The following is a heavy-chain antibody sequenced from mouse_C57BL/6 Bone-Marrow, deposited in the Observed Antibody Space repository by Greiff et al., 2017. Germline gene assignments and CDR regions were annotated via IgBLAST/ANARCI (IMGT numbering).Heavy chain of an antibody. D-gene: IGHD1-2*01. CDR2: IYPGDGDT. V-gene: IGHV1-82*01. CDR3: ARTPTIRPGDY. Sequence: QVQLQQSGPELVKPGASVKISCKASGYAFSSSWMNWVKQRPGKGLVWIGRIYPGDGDTNYNGKFKGKATLTADKSSSPAYMQRNSLTSEDTAVYYCARTPTIRPGDYWGKGTTLTVSS. J-gene: IGHJ2*01. CDR1: GYAFSSSW.